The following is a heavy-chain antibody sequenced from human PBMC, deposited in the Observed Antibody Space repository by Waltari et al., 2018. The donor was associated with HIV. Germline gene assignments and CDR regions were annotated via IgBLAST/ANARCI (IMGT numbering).Heavy chain of an antibody. J-gene: IGHJ4*02. D-gene: IGHD6-6*01. CDR1: GGSISSYY. V-gene: IGHV4-59*01. Sequence: QVQLQESGPGLVKPSETLSLTCTVSGGSISSYYWSWIRQPPGKGLEWIGYIYYSGSTNYNPSLKSRVTISVDTSKNQFSLKLSSVTAADTAVYYCARLHPLYSSSSAGLDYWGQGTLVTVSS. CDR3: ARLHPLYSSSSAGLDY. CDR2: IYYSGST.